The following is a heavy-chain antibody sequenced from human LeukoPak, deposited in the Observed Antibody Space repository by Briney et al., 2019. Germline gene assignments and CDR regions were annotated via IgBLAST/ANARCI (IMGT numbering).Heavy chain of an antibody. CDR2: IHYSGST. CDR3: ARLSGATITTYYGMDV. V-gene: IGHV4-59*01. Sequence: KPSETLSLTCTVSGGSFSRYYWSWIRQPPGKGLEWIGYIHYSGSTNYNPSLKSRVTISVDTSKNHFSLRLSSVTAVDTAVYYCARLSGATITTYYGMDVWGQGTTVTVS. CDR1: GGSFSRYY. D-gene: IGHD4-11*01. J-gene: IGHJ6*02.